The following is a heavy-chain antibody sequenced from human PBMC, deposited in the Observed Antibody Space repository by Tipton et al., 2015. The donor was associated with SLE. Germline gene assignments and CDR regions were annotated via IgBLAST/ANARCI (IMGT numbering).Heavy chain of an antibody. CDR1: GFTFDDYA. V-gene: IGHV4-59*01. Sequence: LRLSCAASGFTFDDYAMHWVRQAPGKGLELIGYIYYSGSTNYNPSLKSRVTISVDTSKNQFSLKLSSVTAADTAAYYCARGNWGSSVYYDYYMDVWGKGTTVTVSS. D-gene: IGHD7-27*01. J-gene: IGHJ6*03. CDR2: IYYSGST. CDR3: ARGNWGSSVYYDYYMDV.